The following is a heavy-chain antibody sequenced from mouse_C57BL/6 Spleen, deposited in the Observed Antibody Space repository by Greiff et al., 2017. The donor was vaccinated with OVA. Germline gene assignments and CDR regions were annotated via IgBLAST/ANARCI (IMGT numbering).Heavy chain of an antibody. CDR2: IYPRSGNT. J-gene: IGHJ4*01. CDR3: APTVVADYYAMDY. V-gene: IGHV1-81*01. CDR1: GYTFTSYG. D-gene: IGHD1-1*01. Sequence: VQLQESGAELARPGASVKLSCKASGYTFTSYGISWVKQRTGQGLEWIGEIYPRSGNTYYNEKFKGKATLTADKSSSTAYMELRSLTSEDSAVYFCAPTVVADYYAMDYWGQGTSVTVSS.